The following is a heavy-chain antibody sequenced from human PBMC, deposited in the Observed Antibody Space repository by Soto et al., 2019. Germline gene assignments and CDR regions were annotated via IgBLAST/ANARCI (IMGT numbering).Heavy chain of an antibody. D-gene: IGHD6-13*01. Sequence: PSETLSLTCTVSGGSISSYYWSWIRQPPGKGLEWIGYIYYSGSTNYNPSLKSRVTISVDTSKNQFSLKLSSVTAADTAVYYCARIAAAGTGFYYMDVWGKGTTVTVSS. CDR3: ARIAAAGTGFYYMDV. V-gene: IGHV4-59*08. CDR1: GGSISSYY. J-gene: IGHJ6*03. CDR2: IYYSGST.